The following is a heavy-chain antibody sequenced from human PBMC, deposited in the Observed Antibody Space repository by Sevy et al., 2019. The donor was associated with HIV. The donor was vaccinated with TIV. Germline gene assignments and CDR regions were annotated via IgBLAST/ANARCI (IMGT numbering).Heavy chain of an antibody. CDR2: ISYDGSTK. V-gene: IGHV3-30-3*01. Sequence: GGSLRLSCAASGFTFSSYDMHWVRQAPGRGLEWVAVISYDGSTKYYADSVKGRFTISRDNSKNTQFLQMISLRPEDTSVYYCARDQHDYGGNLRTGWFDPWGQGTLVTVSS. D-gene: IGHD4-17*01. J-gene: IGHJ5*02. CDR1: GFTFSSYD. CDR3: ARDQHDYGGNLRTGWFDP.